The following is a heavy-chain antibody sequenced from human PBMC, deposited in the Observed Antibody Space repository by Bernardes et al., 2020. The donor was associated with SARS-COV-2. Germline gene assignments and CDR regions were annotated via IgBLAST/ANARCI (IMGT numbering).Heavy chain of an antibody. D-gene: IGHD4-17*01. CDR3: AKLTTVTTGHPLDY. J-gene: IGHJ4*02. CDR1: GFTFSHYG. Sequence: GGSLRLSCAASGFTFSHYGMHWVRQAPGKGLEWVAVIVYDGTNKYYGDSVEGRFTISRDNSKNTLYLQMNSLRAEDTAVYYCAKLTTVTTGHPLDYWGQGTLVTVSS. V-gene: IGHV3-30*18. CDR2: IVYDGTNK.